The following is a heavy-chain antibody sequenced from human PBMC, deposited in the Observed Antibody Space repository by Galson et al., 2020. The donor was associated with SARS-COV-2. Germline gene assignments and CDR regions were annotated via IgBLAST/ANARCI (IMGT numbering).Heavy chain of an antibody. Sequence: SQTLPLPCTVPGGSIRGYSRTWIPQSPGKGLEWLGYFYYTGSTQYNPSLYSRVTISIDTYQNHLSLDLNSVTTAGTAVYYCAKIASSEPYVGSHDSWFCDLCGRGILVAVS. J-gene: IGHJ2*01. CDR1: GGSIRGYS. CDR2: FYYTGST. V-gene: IGHV4-59*08. CDR3: AKIASSEPYVGSHDSWFCDL. D-gene: IGHD1-26*01.